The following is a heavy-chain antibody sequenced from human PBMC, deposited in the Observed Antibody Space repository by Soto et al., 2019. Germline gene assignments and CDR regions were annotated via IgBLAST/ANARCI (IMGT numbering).Heavy chain of an antibody. CDR1: GYTFTGYY. D-gene: IGHD3-22*01. V-gene: IGHV1-2*04. CDR3: ARDLKKVHPYYYDSQNWCDP. Sequence: QVQLVQSGAEVKKPGASVKVSCKASGYTFTGYYMHWVRQAPGQGLEWMGWINPNSGGTNYAQKFQGWVTMTRDPTISTSYMELGRLRSDDTAVYYCARDLKKVHPYYYDSQNWCDPWGQGTLVTVSS. J-gene: IGHJ5*02. CDR2: INPNSGGT.